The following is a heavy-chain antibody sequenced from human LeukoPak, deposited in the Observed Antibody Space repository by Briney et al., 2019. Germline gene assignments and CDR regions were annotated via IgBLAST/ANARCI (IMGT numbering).Heavy chain of an antibody. D-gene: IGHD6-19*01. V-gene: IGHV4-61*02. CDR1: GGSISSGSYY. J-gene: IGHJ6*03. CDR2: INTSGST. Sequence: SETLSLTCTVSGGSISSGSYYWSWIRQPAGKGPEWIGRINTSGSTNYNPSLKSRVTMSVDTSKNQFSLKLSSVTAADTAVYYCARDLKIPYSSGWSRSGPSHYYYYYYMDVWGKGTTVTVSS. CDR3: ARDLKIPYSSGWSRSGPSHYYYYYYMDV.